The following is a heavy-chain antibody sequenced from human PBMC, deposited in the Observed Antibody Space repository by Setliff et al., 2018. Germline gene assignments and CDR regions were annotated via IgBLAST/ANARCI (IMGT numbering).Heavy chain of an antibody. CDR1: GGSISSGSYY. CDR3: ARSGYYSIDAFDI. D-gene: IGHD3-22*01. J-gene: IGHJ3*02. V-gene: IGHV4-61*02. Sequence: SETLSLTCTVSGGSISSGSYYWSWIRQTAGKGLEWIGRIYTSGSTNYTPSLKSRVTLSVDTSRNHFSLKLNSVTAADTAVYYCARSGYYSIDAFDIWGQGTMVTVSS. CDR2: IYTSGST.